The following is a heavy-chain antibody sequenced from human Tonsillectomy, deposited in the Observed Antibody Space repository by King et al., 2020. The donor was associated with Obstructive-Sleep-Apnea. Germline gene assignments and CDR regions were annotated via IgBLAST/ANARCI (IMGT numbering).Heavy chain of an antibody. V-gene: IGHV3-30*04. Sequence: VQLVESGGGVVQPGRSLRLSCAASGFTFSTYAMHWVRQAPGKGLEWVAVISYDGSNKYYADSVKGRFTISRDNSKNTLYLQMNSLRAEDTAVYYCARERGDYGDRRDAFDIWGQGTMVTVSS. CDR3: ARERGDYGDRRDAFDI. CDR2: ISYDGSNK. J-gene: IGHJ3*02. CDR1: GFTFSTYA. D-gene: IGHD4-17*01.